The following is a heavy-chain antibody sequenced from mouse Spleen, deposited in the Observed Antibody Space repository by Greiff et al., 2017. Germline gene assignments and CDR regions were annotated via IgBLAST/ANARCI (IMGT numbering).Heavy chain of an antibody. CDR1: GFTFSSYA. CDR3: ARQGGVLRSYFDY. V-gene: IGHV5-9-1*01. D-gene: IGHD1-1*01. CDR2: ISSGGSYT. Sequence: EVMLVESGGGLVKPGGSLKLSCAASGFTFSSYAMSWVRQTPEKRLEWVATISSGGSYTYYPDSVKGRFTISRDNAKNTLYLQMSSLRSEDTAMYYCARQGGVLRSYFDYWGQGTTLTVSS. J-gene: IGHJ2*01.